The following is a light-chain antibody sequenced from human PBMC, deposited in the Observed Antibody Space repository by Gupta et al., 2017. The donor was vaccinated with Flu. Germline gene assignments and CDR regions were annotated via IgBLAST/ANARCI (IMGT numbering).Light chain of an antibody. CDR2: GAS. Sequence: EIVLTPSPGTLSLSTGERATLSGRASQSVSSSYLAWYQQKPGQAPRLLIYGASSRATGVPDRFSGSGSGTDFTLTISRLEPEDFAVYYCQQNGSSPCTFGQGTKVDIK. V-gene: IGKV3-20*01. CDR3: QQNGSSPCT. J-gene: IGKJ2*02. CDR1: QSVSSSY.